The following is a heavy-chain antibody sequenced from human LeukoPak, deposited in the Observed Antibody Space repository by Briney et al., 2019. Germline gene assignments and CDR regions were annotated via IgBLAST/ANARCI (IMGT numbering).Heavy chain of an antibody. CDR1: GFTVSSNY. Sequence: PGGSLRLSCAASGFTVSSNYMSWVRQAPGKGLEWVSVIYSGGSTYYADYVKGRFTISRDNSKNTLYLQMNSLRAEDTAVYYCARAGPYDSYDYWGQGTLVTVSS. D-gene: IGHD3-22*01. V-gene: IGHV3-53*01. CDR2: IYSGGST. J-gene: IGHJ4*02. CDR3: ARAGPYDSYDY.